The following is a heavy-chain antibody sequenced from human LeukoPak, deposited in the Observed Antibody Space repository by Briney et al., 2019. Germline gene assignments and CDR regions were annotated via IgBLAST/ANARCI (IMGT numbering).Heavy chain of an antibody. CDR1: GGSISSYY. D-gene: IGHD2-2*01. J-gene: IGHJ6*02. Sequence: SETLSLTCTVSGGSISSYYWSWIRQPAGKGLEWIGRIYTSGSTNYNPSLKSRVTMSVDTSKNQLSLKLSSVTAADTAVYYCARGVVVPAAMRYYYYYYGMDVWGQGTTVTVSS. CDR3: ARGVVVPAAMRYYYYYYGMDV. V-gene: IGHV4-4*07. CDR2: IYTSGST.